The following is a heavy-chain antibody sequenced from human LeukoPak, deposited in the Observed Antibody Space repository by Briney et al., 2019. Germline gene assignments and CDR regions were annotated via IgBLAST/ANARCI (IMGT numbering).Heavy chain of an antibody. CDR3: ARSDWFDP. CDR1: GFTLSSYW. V-gene: IGHV3-74*01. J-gene: IGHJ5*02. Sequence: GGSLRLSCVASGFTLSSYWMHWVRQAPGKGLVWVSRSKGDGSSTSYADSVKGRFTISRDNTKNTLYLQMNSLRAEDTAVYYCARSDWFDPWGQGTLVTVPS. CDR2: SKGDGSST.